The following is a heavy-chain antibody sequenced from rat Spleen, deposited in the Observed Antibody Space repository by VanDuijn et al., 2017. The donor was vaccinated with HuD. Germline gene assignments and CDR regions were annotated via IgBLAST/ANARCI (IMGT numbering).Heavy chain of an antibody. CDR3: ARPTEGIAWFVY. V-gene: IGHV5-29*01. Sequence: EVQLVESGGGLVQPGRSLKLSCAASGFTFSDYGMAWVRQAPTKGLEWVATISYGDSSGHSGTYYRDSVKGRFTISRDNAKSTLSLQMDSLRSEDTATYYCARPTEGIAWFVYWGQGTLVTVSS. J-gene: IGHJ3*01. CDR1: GFTFSDYG. CDR2: ISYGDSSGHSGT. D-gene: IGHD1-11*01.